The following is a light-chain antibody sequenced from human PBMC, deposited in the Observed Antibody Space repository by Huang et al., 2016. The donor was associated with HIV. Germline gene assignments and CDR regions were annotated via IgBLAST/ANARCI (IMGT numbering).Light chain of an antibody. Sequence: QLTQSPSSLSMSVGDRVIITCQASQEIANSLAWYQHKPGMAPNLLISAASTVQSGVPSRFSGGSAGTYFTLIITNLQPDDFASYYCQQLHSYPITFGQGTRLDI. CDR2: AAS. V-gene: IGKV1-9*01. CDR3: QQLHSYPIT. J-gene: IGKJ5*01. CDR1: QEIANS.